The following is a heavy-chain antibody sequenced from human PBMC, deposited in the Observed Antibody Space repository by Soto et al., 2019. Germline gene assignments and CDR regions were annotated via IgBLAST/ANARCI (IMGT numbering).Heavy chain of an antibody. Sequence: QVQLQQWGAGLLKPSETLSLTCAVYGGSFSGYYWSWIRQPPGKGLEWIGEINHSGSTIYNPSLKSRVTISVDTSKNQFSLKLSSVTAADTAVYYCARGDEAAAIDYWGQGTLVTVSS. CDR3: ARGDEAAAIDY. V-gene: IGHV4-34*01. D-gene: IGHD6-13*01. CDR1: GGSFSGYY. CDR2: INHSGST. J-gene: IGHJ4*02.